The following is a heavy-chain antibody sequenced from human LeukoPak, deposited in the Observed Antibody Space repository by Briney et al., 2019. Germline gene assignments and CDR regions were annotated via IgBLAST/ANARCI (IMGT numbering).Heavy chain of an antibody. CDR3: ARRFYCSSTSCSNWFDP. Sequence: SETLSLTCAVSGGSISSDSYYWGWIRQPPGKGLEWIVSIYYSGSTYYNTYLKCRVTISVDSSKTHFSLRLTSVTAADTAVYYCARRFYCSSTSCSNWFDPWGQGTLVTVSS. V-gene: IGHV4-39*02. CDR2: IYYSGST. J-gene: IGHJ5*02. D-gene: IGHD2-2*01. CDR1: GGSISSDSYY.